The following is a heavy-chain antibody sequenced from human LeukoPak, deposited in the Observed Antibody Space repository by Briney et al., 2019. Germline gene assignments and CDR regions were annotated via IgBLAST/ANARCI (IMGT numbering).Heavy chain of an antibody. CDR2: FYYSGST. CDR1: GGSISSRSYY. Sequence: SETLSLTCTVSGGSISSRSYYWGWIRQPPGKGLEWIGSFYYSGSTYYNPSLKSRVTISVDTSKNQFSLKLSSVTAADTAVYYCAREEGGHYRLFEYWGQGTLVTVSS. J-gene: IGHJ4*02. CDR3: AREEGGHYRLFEY. V-gene: IGHV4-39*02. D-gene: IGHD3-22*01.